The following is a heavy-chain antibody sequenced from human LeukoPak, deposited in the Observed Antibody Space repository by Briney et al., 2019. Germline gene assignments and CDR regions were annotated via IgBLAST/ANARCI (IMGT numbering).Heavy chain of an antibody. V-gene: IGHV3-9*01. CDR3: AKGTRQFHSSGWYPEFDY. Sequence: GGSLRLSCAASGFTFDDYAMHWVRQAPGKGLEWVSGISWNSGSIGYADSVKGRFTISRDNAKNSLYLQMNSLRAEDTALYYCAKGTRQFHSSGWYPEFDYWGQGTLVTVSS. CDR1: GFTFDDYA. J-gene: IGHJ4*02. D-gene: IGHD6-19*01. CDR2: ISWNSGSI.